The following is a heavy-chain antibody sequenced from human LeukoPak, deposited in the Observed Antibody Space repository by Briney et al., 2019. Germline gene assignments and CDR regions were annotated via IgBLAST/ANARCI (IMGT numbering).Heavy chain of an antibody. V-gene: IGHV4-39*01. CDR2: IYYSGTT. J-gene: IGHJ5*02. CDR1: GGSISSPNHD. Sequence: SETLSLTCSVSGGSISSPNHDWAWIRQPPGQGLEWIGGIYYSGTTYYNLPLKSRVTLSVDTSQNQFSLKLSSVTAADTAIYFCARSLGANTWVGNWFDPWGQGTLVTVSP. CDR3: ARSLGANTWVGNWFDP. D-gene: IGHD3-10*01.